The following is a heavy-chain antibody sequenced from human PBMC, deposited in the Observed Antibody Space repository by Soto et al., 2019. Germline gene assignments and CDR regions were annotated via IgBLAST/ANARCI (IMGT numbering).Heavy chain of an antibody. D-gene: IGHD3-10*01. CDR3: AKCRTSGTPGCLYNVLDV. J-gene: IGHJ6*01. Sequence: PGGSLRLSCAASGFPFISYAMIWARQGPGKGLEWISVISGSGTVTYYAESVKGRFTISRDDSKLILYLQMDGLRAEDAATYFCAKCRTSGTPGCLYNVLDVWSPGTTVIGSS. CDR1: GFPFISYA. CDR2: ISGSGTVT. V-gene: IGHV3-23*01.